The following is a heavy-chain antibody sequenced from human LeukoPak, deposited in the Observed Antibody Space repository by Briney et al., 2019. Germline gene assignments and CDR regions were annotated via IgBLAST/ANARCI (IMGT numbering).Heavy chain of an antibody. CDR1: GGTFSSYT. J-gene: IGHJ4*02. CDR2: IIPIFGTA. CDR3: ARGDYGDYFYYFDY. Sequence: SVKVSCKASGGTFSSYTISWVRQAPGQGLEWMGGIIPIFGTANYAQKFQGRVTITTDESTSTAYMELSSLRSEDTAVYYCARGDYGDYFYYFDYWGQGTLVTVSS. V-gene: IGHV1-69*05. D-gene: IGHD4-17*01.